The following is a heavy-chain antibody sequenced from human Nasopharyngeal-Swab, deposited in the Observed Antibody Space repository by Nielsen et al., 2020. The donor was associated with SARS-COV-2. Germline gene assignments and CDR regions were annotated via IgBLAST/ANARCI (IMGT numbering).Heavy chain of an antibody. CDR2: ISSTSSVS. J-gene: IGHJ4*02. CDR3: ARDVALVGAELDY. CDR1: GFTFRSNG. V-gene: IGHV3-48*02. D-gene: IGHD1-26*01. Sequence: GGSLRLSCAASGFTFRSNGMHWVRQAPGKGLEWVAYISSTSSVSYYADFAQGRITISRDNAANSPSLQMNSLRDEDTAIYYCARDVALVGAELDYWGQGTLVTVSS.